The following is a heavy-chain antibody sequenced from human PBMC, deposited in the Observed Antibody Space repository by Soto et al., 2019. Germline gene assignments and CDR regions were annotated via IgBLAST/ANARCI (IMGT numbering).Heavy chain of an antibody. CDR1: GCTFSGYP. J-gene: IGHJ6*02. CDR3: AKPLGGYNYYGMDV. CDR2: ISGSGSSP. V-gene: IGHV3-23*01. Sequence: EVQLLESGGGLVQPGGSLRLSCAASGCTFSGYPMNWVRQAPGKVLELVSTISGSGSSPYYADSVKGRFTISRDSSKSTLFLQMNSLRADDTACYYCAKPLGGYNYYGMDVWGHGPTVNVSS.